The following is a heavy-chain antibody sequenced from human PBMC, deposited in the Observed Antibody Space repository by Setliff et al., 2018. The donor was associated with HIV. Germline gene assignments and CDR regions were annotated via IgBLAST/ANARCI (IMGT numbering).Heavy chain of an antibody. D-gene: IGHD6-25*01. CDR3: ARGGDSAKQGY. Sequence: SETLSLTCAVYGGSFSGYYWRWIRQPPGRGLEWIGEIHPSGTAYYNPSLLSRVTISVDTSKNSFSLRLTSVTAADTAIYYCARGGDSAKQGYWGQGALVTVSS. J-gene: IGHJ4*02. CDR2: IHPSGTA. V-gene: IGHV4-34*01. CDR1: GGSFSGYY.